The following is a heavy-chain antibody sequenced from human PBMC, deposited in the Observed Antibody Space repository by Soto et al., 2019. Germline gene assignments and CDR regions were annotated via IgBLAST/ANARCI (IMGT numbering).Heavy chain of an antibody. CDR1: GFTFSSYG. D-gene: IGHD2-2*02. V-gene: IGHV3-30*18. Sequence: PGESLRLSCAASGFTFSSYGMHWVRQAPGKGLEWVAVISYDVSNKYYADSVKGRFTISRDNSKNTLYLQMNSLRAEDTAVYYCAKDLYCSSTSCYTGGYYYYYGMDVWGQGTTVTVSS. CDR3: AKDLYCSSTSCYTGGYYYYYGMDV. CDR2: ISYDVSNK. J-gene: IGHJ6*02.